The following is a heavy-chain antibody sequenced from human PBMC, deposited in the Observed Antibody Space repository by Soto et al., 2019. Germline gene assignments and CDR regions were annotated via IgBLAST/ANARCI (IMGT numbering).Heavy chain of an antibody. CDR3: ARLLCSGNSCSLGGGFDI. J-gene: IGHJ3*02. CDR2: ISYSGSA. D-gene: IGHD2-2*01. Sequence: PSETLSLTCTVSGVSVTSGGFFWSWIRHHPAKGLEWIGYISYSGSAYYSPSLKSRVSIAADTSSNQFSLRLTSLTAADTAVYFCARLLCSGNSCSLGGGFDIWGQGTTVTVSS. CDR1: GVSVTSGGFF. V-gene: IGHV4-31*03.